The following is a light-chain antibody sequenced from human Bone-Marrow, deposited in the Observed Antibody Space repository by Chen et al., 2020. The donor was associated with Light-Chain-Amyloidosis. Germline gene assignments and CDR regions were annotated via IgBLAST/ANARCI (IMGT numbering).Light chain of an antibody. CDR1: QDISNY. CDR2: DAS. J-gene: IGKJ3*01. CDR3: QQYDNLIFT. Sequence: DIQMTHSPSSLSASVGDRVTITCQASQDISNYLNWYQQKPGKAPKLLIYDASNLETGVPSRFNGNGSGKDFTFTISRRQPEDIATYYCQQYDNLIFTFGPVTKVDIK. V-gene: IGKV1-33*01.